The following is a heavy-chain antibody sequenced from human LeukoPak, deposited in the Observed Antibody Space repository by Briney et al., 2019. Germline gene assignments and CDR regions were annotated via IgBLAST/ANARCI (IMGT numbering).Heavy chain of an antibody. CDR3: ARSITMVRGFDY. Sequence: SQTLSLTCTVSGGSINSGGYYWNWIRQHPGKGLEWIGSIYYSGSTYYNPSLKSRLTISVDTSKNHFSLKLSFVTAADTAICYCARSITMVRGFDYWGQGTLVTVSS. D-gene: IGHD3-10*01. V-gene: IGHV4-31*03. J-gene: IGHJ4*02. CDR2: IYYSGST. CDR1: GGSINSGGYY.